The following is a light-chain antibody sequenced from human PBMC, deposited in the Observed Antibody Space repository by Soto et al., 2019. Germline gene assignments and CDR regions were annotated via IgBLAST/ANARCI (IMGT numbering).Light chain of an antibody. CDR2: GDT. V-gene: IGLV1-40*01. CDR1: SSNIGAGKY. Sequence: QSVLTQPPSVSGAPGQWVTISCTGSSSNIGAGKYVHWYQQLPGRAPKLLIYGDTNRPSGVPDRFSASKSGTSASLAITGLQAEDEADYHCQSYDRGLSASVFGGGTKLTVL. J-gene: IGLJ3*02. CDR3: QSYDRGLSASV.